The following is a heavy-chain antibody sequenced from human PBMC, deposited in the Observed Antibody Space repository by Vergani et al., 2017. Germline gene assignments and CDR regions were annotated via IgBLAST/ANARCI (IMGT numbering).Heavy chain of an antibody. D-gene: IGHD3-3*01. CDR2: IYHSGAT. CDR3: ARANYDTWIGPFDS. J-gene: IGHJ4*02. V-gene: IGHV4-31*03. CDR1: GGAIDSDNYS. Sequence: QVLLQESGPRLVRPSQTLSLTCIVSGGAIDSDNYSWNWVRQHPGKGLEWIGYIYHSGATSYNPALKNRLAISVDPSKNKFSLKLTSLTAADTAFYFCARANYDTWIGPFDSWGQGALVTVSS.